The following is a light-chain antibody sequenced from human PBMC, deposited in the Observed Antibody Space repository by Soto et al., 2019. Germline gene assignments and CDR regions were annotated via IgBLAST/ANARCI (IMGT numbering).Light chain of an antibody. CDR3: AAWDDSLNVYV. V-gene: IGLV1-44*01. CDR2: SNN. CDR1: YSNIGSRP. J-gene: IGLJ1*01. Sequence: QSVLTQPPSASGTPGQRVTISCSGSYSNIGSRPVNWYQQFPGTAPKLLIYSNNQRPSGVPDRFSGSKSGTSASLAISGLQSEDEADHYCAAWDDSLNVYVFGTGTKVTVL.